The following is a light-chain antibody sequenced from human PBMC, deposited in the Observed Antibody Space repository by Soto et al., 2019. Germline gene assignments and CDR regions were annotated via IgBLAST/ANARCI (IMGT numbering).Light chain of an antibody. Sequence: DIQLTQSPSFLSASVGDRVTITCRASQGISSYLAWYQQKPGKAPKLLIYAASTLQSGVPSRFSGSGSGTEFTLTISSLQPEDFATYYCQQLNSRELTFGGGTKVEIK. CDR1: QGISSY. V-gene: IGKV1-9*01. CDR2: AAS. J-gene: IGKJ4*01. CDR3: QQLNSRELT.